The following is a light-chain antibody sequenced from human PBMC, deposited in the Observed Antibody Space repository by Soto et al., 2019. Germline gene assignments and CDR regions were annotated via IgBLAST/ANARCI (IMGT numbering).Light chain of an antibody. CDR2: SNN. CDR1: SSNIGSNT. Sequence: QSALTQPPSASGTPGQRVTISCSGSSSNIGSNTVNWYQQLPGTAPKLLIYSNNQRPSGVPDRFSGSKSGTSASLAISGLQSEDEADYYCAAWDDSLNGWVFGGGTTLT. J-gene: IGLJ3*02. V-gene: IGLV1-44*01. CDR3: AAWDDSLNGWV.